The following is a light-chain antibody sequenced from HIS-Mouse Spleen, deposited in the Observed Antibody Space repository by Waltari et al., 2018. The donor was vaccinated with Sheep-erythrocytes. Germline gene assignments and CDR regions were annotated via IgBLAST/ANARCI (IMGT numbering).Light chain of an antibody. CDR3: SSYTSSSTWV. Sequence: QTPLPQRAPVPGSPEQAITISCTGTSSDVGGYNYVSWYQQHTGKAPKLMIYDVSNRPSGVSNRFSGSKSGNTASLTISGLQAEDEADYYCSSYTSSSTWVFGGGTKLTVL. V-gene: IGLV2-14*03. CDR1: SSDVGGYNY. J-gene: IGLJ3*02. CDR2: DVS.